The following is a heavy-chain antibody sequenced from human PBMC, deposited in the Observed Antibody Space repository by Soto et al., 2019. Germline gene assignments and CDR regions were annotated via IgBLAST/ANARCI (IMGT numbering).Heavy chain of an antibody. CDR3: AKDLRENKQLVRGYFDY. CDR1: GFTFSSYA. Sequence: EVQLLESGGGLVQPGGSLRLSCAASGFTFSSYAMSWVRQAPGKGLEWVSAISGSGGSTYYADSVKGRFTISRDNSKNTLYLQMNSLRAEDTAVYYCAKDLRENKQLVRGYFDYWGQGTLVTVSS. CDR2: ISGSGGST. V-gene: IGHV3-23*01. D-gene: IGHD6-13*01. J-gene: IGHJ4*02.